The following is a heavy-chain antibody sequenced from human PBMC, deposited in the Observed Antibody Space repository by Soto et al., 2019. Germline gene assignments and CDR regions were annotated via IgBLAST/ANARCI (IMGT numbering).Heavy chain of an antibody. J-gene: IGHJ5*02. CDR2: ISGSGGST. D-gene: IGHD3-22*01. CDR3: AKESYYYDSSGYEASNWFDP. V-gene: IGHV3-23*01. Sequence: GGSLRLSCAASGFTFSTYAMSWVRQAPGKGLEWVSGISGSGGSTYYADSVKGRFTISRDNSKNTLYLQVNSLRAEDTAVYYCAKESYYYDSSGYEASNWFDPWGQGTLVTVSS. CDR1: GFTFSTYA.